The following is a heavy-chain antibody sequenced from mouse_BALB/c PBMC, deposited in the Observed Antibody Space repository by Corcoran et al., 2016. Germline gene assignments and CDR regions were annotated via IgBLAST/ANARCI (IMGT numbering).Heavy chain of an antibody. CDR1: GFNIKDTY. CDR2: IDPANGNT. Sequence: EVQMQQSGTELEKPGASVKLSCTASGFNIKDTYMHWVKQRPEQGLEWIGRIDPANGNTKYDPKFQGKATITADTSSNTAYLQLSSLTSEDTAVYYWARGGCDVWGAGTTVTVSS. J-gene: IGHJ1*01. CDR3: ARGGCDV. V-gene: IGHV14-3*02.